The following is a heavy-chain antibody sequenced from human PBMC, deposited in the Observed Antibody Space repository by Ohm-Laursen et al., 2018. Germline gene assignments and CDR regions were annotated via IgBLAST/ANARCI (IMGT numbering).Heavy chain of an antibody. CDR3: AKLIGGATDS. CDR2: ISDSGANT. Sequence: SLRLSCSAPGFTFNTYAASWVRQAPGKGLEWVSTISDSGANTYYADSVKGRFTISRDNSKNTLYLEMNSLRIEDTAVYYCAKLIGGATDSWGQGTLVTVSS. D-gene: IGHD1-26*01. V-gene: IGHV3-23*01. CDR1: GFTFNTYA. J-gene: IGHJ4*02.